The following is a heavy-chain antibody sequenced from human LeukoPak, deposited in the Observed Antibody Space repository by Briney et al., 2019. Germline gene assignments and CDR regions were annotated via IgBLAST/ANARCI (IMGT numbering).Heavy chain of an antibody. CDR2: IKQNGSEK. CDR1: GFTFSSYW. V-gene: IGHV3-7*01. Sequence: GGSLRLSCAASGFTFSSYWMSWVRQAPGKGLEWVANIKQNGSEKYYMDSVKGRFTISRDNAKNSLYLQMNSLRAEDTAVYYCARGRWLQLVSEYYFDYGGQGTRVTVSS. CDR3: ARGRWLQLVSEYYFDY. D-gene: IGHD5-24*01. J-gene: IGHJ4*02.